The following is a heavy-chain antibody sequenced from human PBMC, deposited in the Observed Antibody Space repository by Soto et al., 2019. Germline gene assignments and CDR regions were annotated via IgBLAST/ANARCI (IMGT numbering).Heavy chain of an antibody. Sequence: ASVKVSCKASGYTFTNSGIIWVRQAPGQGLEWLGWINTDNGNTNYAQHLQGRVTLTTDTSTSTAYMDLRSLRSDDTAVYYCARDAIVATKYYYYGMDVWGQGTTVTVSS. CDR3: ARDAIVATKYYYYGMDV. CDR2: INTDNGNT. D-gene: IGHD5-12*01. J-gene: IGHJ6*02. V-gene: IGHV1-18*01. CDR1: GYTFTNSG.